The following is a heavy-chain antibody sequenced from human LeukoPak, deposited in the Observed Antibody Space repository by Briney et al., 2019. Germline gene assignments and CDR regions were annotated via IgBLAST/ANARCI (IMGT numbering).Heavy chain of an antibody. D-gene: IGHD5-18*01. J-gene: IGHJ4*02. CDR2: IDRSGNTK. CDR3: AREFSYSTD. CDR1: GFAFSDYY. V-gene: IGHV3-11*01. Sequence: PGGSLRLSCAASGFAFSDYYMSWIRQAPGQGLEWISYIDRSGNTKYYADSVKGRLTISRDNAKNSLLLQVNSLRAEDTAVYYCAREFSYSTDWGQGTLVIVSS.